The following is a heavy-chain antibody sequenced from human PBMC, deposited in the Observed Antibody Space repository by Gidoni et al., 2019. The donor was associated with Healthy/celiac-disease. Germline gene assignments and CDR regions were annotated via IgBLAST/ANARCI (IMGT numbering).Heavy chain of an antibody. CDR1: GFIFSSYA. CDR3: ARDKAVVVAYTNEYYFDY. Sequence: QVQLVESGGGVVQPGRSMRLSCAASGFIFSSYAMHWVRQAPGKGLEWVAVLSDDGINKYYADSVKSRFTISRDNSKNTLYLQMNSLRAEDTAVYYCARDKAVVVAYTNEYYFDYWGQGTLVTVSS. D-gene: IGHD2-15*01. J-gene: IGHJ4*02. CDR2: LSDDGINK. V-gene: IGHV3-30-3*01.